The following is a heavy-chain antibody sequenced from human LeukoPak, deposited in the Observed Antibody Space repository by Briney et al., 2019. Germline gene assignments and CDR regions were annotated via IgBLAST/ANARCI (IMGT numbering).Heavy chain of an antibody. Sequence: SETLSLTCSVSRGSLSSFYWSWVRQPPGKGLEWIGYVHYSGSTEYNPSLKSRVTISVDTSKNQFSLKLNSVTAADTAVYYCARGRTVSYYAADYWGQGTLVTVSS. CDR3: ARGRTVSYYAADY. J-gene: IGHJ4*02. D-gene: IGHD1-26*01. V-gene: IGHV4-59*01. CDR2: VHYSGST. CDR1: RGSLSSFY.